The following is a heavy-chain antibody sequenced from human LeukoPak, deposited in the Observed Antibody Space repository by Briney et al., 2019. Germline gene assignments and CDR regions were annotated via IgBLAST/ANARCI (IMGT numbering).Heavy chain of an antibody. CDR1: GFTFSGSA. V-gene: IGHV3-73*01. CDR2: IRSKANSYAT. J-gene: IGHJ4*02. Sequence: GGSLRLSCAASGFTFSGSAMHWVRQASGKGLEWVGHIRSKANSYATAYGASVKGRFTISRDDSKNKAFLQMTSLKIDDTAVYYCSAGSVTTEGFGYWGQGTLVTVSS. CDR3: SAGSVTTEGFGY. D-gene: IGHD4-17*01.